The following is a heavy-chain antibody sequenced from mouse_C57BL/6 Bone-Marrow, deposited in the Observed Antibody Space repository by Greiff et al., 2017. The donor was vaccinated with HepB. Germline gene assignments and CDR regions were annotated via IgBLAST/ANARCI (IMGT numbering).Heavy chain of an antibody. CDR1: GFTFSNYW. J-gene: IGHJ4*01. V-gene: IGHV6-3*01. CDR3: TAGYYYAMDY. CDR2: IRLKSDNYAT. D-gene: IGHD4-1*01. Sequence: EVKVEESGGGLVQPGGSMKLSCVASGFTFSNYWIHWVRQSPEKGLEWVAQIRLKSDNYATHYEEAVKGRFTISRDDSTSSVYLQMNNLRAEDTGIYYCTAGYYYAMDYWGQGTSVTVSS.